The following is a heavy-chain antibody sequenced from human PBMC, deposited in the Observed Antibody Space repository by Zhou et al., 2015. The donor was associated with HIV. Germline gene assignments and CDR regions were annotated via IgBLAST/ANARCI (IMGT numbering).Heavy chain of an antibody. CDR3: CRSSTSGNWFDP. CDR1: GFSFPNSA. J-gene: IGHJ5*02. CDR2: IDAGSGDI. D-gene: IGHD3-10*01. V-gene: IGHV1-58*02. Sequence: QMQLVQSGPEVKKPGTSVKVSCKTSGFSFPNSAIQWVRQIRGQRLEWMGWIDAGSGDIKFAQRFRGRVEFTKNMSTSTAHMELSSLTYGDTAVYYCCRSSTSGNWFDPWAEGTRRSPSP.